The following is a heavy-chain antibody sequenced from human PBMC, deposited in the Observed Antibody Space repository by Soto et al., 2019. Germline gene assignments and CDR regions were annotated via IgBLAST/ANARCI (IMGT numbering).Heavy chain of an antibody. D-gene: IGHD3-3*01. V-gene: IGHV1-69*08. J-gene: IGHJ3*01. CDR3: ARDRITTRGDAFDL. CDR1: GGTFSTYI. Sequence: QVQLVQSGAEVKKPGSSVKVSCKAPGGTFSTYIISCVRQAPGQGLEWMGRLIPIPDITNYAQKFQGRVTITADKSTSTAYMELSSLRSEDTAVYYCARDRITTRGDAFDLWGQGTMVTVSS. CDR2: LIPIPDIT.